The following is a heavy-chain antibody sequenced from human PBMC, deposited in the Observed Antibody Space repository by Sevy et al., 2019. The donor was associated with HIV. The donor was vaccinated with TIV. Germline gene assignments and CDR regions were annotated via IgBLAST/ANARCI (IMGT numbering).Heavy chain of an antibody. J-gene: IGHJ5*02. V-gene: IGHV1-8*01. CDR2: MNPNSGNT. CDR1: GYTFTNYD. CDR3: ARDLTGSKQGGWFDP. Sequence: ASVKVSCKASGYTFTNYDINWVRQATGQGLEWMGWMNPNSGNTGYAQKFQARVTMIRNTSMSTAYMELSSLTSDDTAVYYCARDLTGSKQGGWFDPWGQGTLVTVSS. D-gene: IGHD1-1*01.